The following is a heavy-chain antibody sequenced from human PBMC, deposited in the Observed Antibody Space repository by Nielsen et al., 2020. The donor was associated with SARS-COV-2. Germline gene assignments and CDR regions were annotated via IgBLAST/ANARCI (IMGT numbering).Heavy chain of an antibody. CDR1: GSSVSSGSY. V-gene: IGHV4-38-2*02. CDR3: ARSAYGGNYDS. D-gene: IGHD4-23*01. J-gene: IGHJ4*02. Sequence: SETLSLTCSVSGSSVSSGSYWGWIRQPPGKGLKWIGTIYRTGSSYYNPSLKSRVTISVDTSKNQFSLKLTSVTAADTAVYYCARSAYGGNYDSWGQGTLVTVSS. CDR2: IYRTGSS.